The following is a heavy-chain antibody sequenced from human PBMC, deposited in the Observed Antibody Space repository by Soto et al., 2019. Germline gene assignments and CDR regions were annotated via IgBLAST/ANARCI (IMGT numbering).Heavy chain of an antibody. V-gene: IGHV1-69*06. J-gene: IGHJ3*02. D-gene: IGHD3-22*01. CDR2: IIPIFGTA. CDR3: ARSSPPLSRITMIVVVPGAFDI. Sequence: SVKVSCKASGGTFSSYAISWVRQAPGQGLEWMGGIIPIFGTANYAQKFQGRVTITADKSTSTAYMELSSLRSEDTAVYYCARSSPPLSRITMIVVVPGAFDIWGQGTMVTVSS. CDR1: GGTFSSYA.